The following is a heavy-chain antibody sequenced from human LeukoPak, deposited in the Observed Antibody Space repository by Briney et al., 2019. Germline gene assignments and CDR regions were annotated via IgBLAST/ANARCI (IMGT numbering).Heavy chain of an antibody. J-gene: IGHJ4*02. CDR1: GGSISSYY. D-gene: IGHD1-26*01. V-gene: IGHV4-59*08. Sequence: PSETLSLTCTVSGGSISSYYWSWIRQPPGKGLEWIGYIYYSGSTNYNPSLKSRVTISVDTSKNQFSLKLSSVTAADTAVYYCAGHGRAGWELLHFDYWGQGTLVTVSS. CDR3: AGHGRAGWELLHFDY. CDR2: IYYSGST.